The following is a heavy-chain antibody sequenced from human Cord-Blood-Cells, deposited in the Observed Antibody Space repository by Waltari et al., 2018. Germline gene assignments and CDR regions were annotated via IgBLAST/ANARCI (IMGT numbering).Heavy chain of an antibody. J-gene: IGHJ6*03. V-gene: IGHV3-23*01. CDR2: ISGSGGST. Sequence: EVQLLESGGGLVQPGGSLRLSCAASGFTFSSYAMSWVRQAPGKGLEWVSAISGSGGSTYYADSVKGRFTISRDNSKNTLYLQMNSLRAEDTAVYYCANLDDYSNYYYYYYMDVWGKGTTVTVSS. CDR1: GFTFSSYA. CDR3: ANLDDYSNYYYYYYMDV. D-gene: IGHD4-4*01.